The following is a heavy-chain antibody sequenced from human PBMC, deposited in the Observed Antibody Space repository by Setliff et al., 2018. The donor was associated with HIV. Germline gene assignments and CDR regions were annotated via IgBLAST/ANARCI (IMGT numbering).Heavy chain of an antibody. J-gene: IGHJ6*02. CDR1: GYTFTGYY. Sequence: ASVKVSCKASGYTFTGYYMHWVRQAPGQGLEWMGWINPNSGGTNYEQKFQGRVTMTRDTSISTAYMELSRLRSDDTALYYCARYLVVVPVAVGGLDVWGQGTTVTVSS. CDR2: INPNSGGT. D-gene: IGHD2-2*01. CDR3: ARYLVVVPVAVGGLDV. V-gene: IGHV1-2*02.